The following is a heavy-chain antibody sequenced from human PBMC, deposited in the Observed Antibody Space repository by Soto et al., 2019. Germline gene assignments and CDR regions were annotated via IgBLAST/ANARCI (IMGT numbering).Heavy chain of an antibody. Sequence: LRLSCAASGFPFSSYVMSWVRQAPGEGLEWVSGISGGGSNTFYADSVKGRFTISRDNSKNTLLLQMNSLGAEDTAVYYCAKDSNKYSSSLRGRYFDYWGQGIGVTVSS. J-gene: IGHJ4*02. V-gene: IGHV3-23*01. D-gene: IGHD4-4*01. CDR3: AKDSNKYSSSLRGRYFDY. CDR1: GFPFSSYV. CDR2: ISGGGSNT.